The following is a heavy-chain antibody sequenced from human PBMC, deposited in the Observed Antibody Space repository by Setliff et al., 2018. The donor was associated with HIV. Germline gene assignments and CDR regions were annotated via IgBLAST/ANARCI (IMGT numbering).Heavy chain of an antibody. CDR2: ISAYTGNT. D-gene: IGHD3-16*02. CDR1: GYSVATHG. V-gene: IGHV1-18*01. Sequence: ASVKVSCKTSGYSVATHGLSCVRQAPGEGLERMGWISAYTGNTNYAQKFHGRVSMNTYSSTSTGYMELPSLRSDDTAVYYWARGRRSSYHCFDFWGQGSLVTV. J-gene: IGHJ4*02. CDR3: ARGRRSSYHCFDF.